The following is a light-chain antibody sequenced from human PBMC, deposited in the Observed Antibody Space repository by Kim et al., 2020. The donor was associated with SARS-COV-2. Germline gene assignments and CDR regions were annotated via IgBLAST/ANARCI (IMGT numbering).Light chain of an antibody. Sequence: SSKLTQDPAVSVALGQTVRITCQGDSLRSYYASWYQQKPGQAPVLVIYGKNNRPSGIPDRFSGSSSGNTASLTITGAQAEDEADYYCNSGDSSGNHLLYVFGTGTKVTVL. V-gene: IGLV3-19*01. CDR1: SLRSYY. CDR2: GKN. J-gene: IGLJ1*01. CDR3: NSGDSSGNHLLYV.